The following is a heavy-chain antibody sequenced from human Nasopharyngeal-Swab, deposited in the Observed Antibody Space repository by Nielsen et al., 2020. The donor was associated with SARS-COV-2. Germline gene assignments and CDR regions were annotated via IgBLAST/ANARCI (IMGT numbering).Heavy chain of an antibody. D-gene: IGHD3-22*01. Sequence: SETLSLTRTVSGGSISSHYWSWIRQPPGKGLEWIGYIYYSGSTNYNPSLKSRVTISVDTSKNQFSLKLSSVTAADTAVYYCARGSFWYDSSGYPAEGDAFDIWGQGTMVTVSS. J-gene: IGHJ3*02. CDR2: IYYSGST. CDR3: ARGSFWYDSSGYPAEGDAFDI. V-gene: IGHV4-59*11. CDR1: GGSISSHY.